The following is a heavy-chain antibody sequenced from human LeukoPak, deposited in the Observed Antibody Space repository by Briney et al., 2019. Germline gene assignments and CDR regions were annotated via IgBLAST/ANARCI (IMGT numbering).Heavy chain of an antibody. Sequence: ETLRLSFAASVFAFCLSFFTWVPHPPSYLFACLRNINQDGTDKDYVDPLKGRVTFSRDNAKNSLYLQMNSLTAEDTAVYYCVRIGTSYADRNYYHYRRLAILIPVSS. J-gene: IGHJ4*02. CDR1: VFAFCLSF. CDR3: VRIGTSYADRNYYHY. CDR2: INQDGTDK. D-gene: IGHD1-26*01. V-gene: IGHV3-7*01.